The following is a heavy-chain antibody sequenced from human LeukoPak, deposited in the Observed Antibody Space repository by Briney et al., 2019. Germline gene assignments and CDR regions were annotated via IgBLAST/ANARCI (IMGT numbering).Heavy chain of an antibody. D-gene: IGHD2-15*01. Sequence: GDPLRLSCVASGFTFIIYPMTWVRQSPEKGLEWVSTIGTGGDTYYADSVKGRFTISRDDSKNTLYLQMHSLGAEDTAVYYCAKSRVVDRRGYFDYWGQGTLVTVSP. CDR3: AKSRVVDRRGYFDY. V-gene: IGHV3-23*01. CDR1: GFTFIIYP. J-gene: IGHJ4*02. CDR2: IGTGGDT.